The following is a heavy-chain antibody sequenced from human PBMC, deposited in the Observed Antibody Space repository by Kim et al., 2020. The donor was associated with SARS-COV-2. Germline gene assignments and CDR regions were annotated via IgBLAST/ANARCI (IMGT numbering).Heavy chain of an antibody. CDR3: AREPTVTTWGSFHY. J-gene: IGHJ4*02. CDR2: ISSSSSYI. V-gene: IGHV3-21*01. CDR1: GFTFSSYS. D-gene: IGHD4-17*01. Sequence: GGSLRLSCAASGFTFSSYSMNWVRQAPGKGLEWVSSISSSSSYIYYADSVKGRFTISRDNAKNSLYLQMNSLRAEDTAVYYCAREPTVTTWGSFHYWGQGTLVTVSS.